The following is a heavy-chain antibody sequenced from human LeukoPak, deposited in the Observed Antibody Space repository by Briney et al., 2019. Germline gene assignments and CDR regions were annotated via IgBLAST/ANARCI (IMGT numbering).Heavy chain of an antibody. V-gene: IGHV4-59*08. CDR2: MYYSGTT. CDR1: GDSMSGYY. J-gene: IGHJ5*02. CDR3: ARHDNYPGFGRGFDP. Sequence: SETLSLTCSVSGDSMSGYYWSWIRQPPGKGLEWIGYMYYSGTTNYNPSLKSRVTISADTSKNHFSLKLYSVTAADTAVYYCARHDNYPGFGRGFDPWGQGFLVTVTS. D-gene: IGHD1-14*01.